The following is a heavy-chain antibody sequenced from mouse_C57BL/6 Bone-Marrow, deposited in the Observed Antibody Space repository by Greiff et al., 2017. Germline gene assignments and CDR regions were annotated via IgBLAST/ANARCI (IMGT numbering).Heavy chain of an antibody. V-gene: IGHV1-69*01. CDR3: ARFGYD. D-gene: IGHD2-2*01. Sequence: VQLQQPGAELVMPGASVKLSCKASGYTFTSYWMHWVKQRPGQGLEWIGEIDPSDSYTNYNQKFKGKSTLTVDKSSSTANMQLSSLTSEDSAVYYCARFGYDWGQGTLVTVSA. CDR1: GYTFTSYW. J-gene: IGHJ3*01. CDR2: IDPSDSYT.